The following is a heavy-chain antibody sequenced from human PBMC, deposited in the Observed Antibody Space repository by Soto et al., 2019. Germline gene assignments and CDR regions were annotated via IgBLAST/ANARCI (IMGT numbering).Heavy chain of an antibody. Sequence: SVKVSCKASGGTFSSYAISWVRQAPGQGLEWMGGIIPIFGTTNYAQKFQGRVTITADESTSTAYMELSSLRSEDTAVYYCARSDFWSGPAVYWGQGTLVTISS. J-gene: IGHJ4*02. CDR3: ARSDFWSGPAVY. CDR2: IIPIFGTT. D-gene: IGHD3-3*01. V-gene: IGHV1-69*13. CDR1: GGTFSSYA.